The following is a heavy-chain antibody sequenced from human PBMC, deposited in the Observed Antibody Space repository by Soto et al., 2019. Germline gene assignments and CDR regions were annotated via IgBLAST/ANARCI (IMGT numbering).Heavy chain of an antibody. CDR2: LSYDGSNK. V-gene: IGHV3-30-3*01. D-gene: IGHD3-22*01. Sequence: QVQLVESGGGVVQPGRSLRLPCAASGFTFSSYAMHWVRQAPGKGLEWVAVLSYDGSNKYYADSVKGRFTISRDNSKNTLHRQMNGLRAEDMAVYYCAVIVVVDWGQGTLVTVSS. CDR1: GFTFSSYA. CDR3: AVIVVVD. J-gene: IGHJ4*02.